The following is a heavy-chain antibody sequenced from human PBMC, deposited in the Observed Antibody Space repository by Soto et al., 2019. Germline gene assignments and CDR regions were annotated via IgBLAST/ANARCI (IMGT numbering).Heavy chain of an antibody. CDR1: VDSITSVDYY. J-gene: IGHJ5*01. CDR3: ARAEVAVAGSGWFDA. D-gene: IGHD6-19*01. V-gene: IGHV4-30-4*01. CDR2: IFYSGST. Sequence: SETLSLTCTVSVDSITSVDYYWRGFLEPPGKGLEWIGYIFYSGSTYYKASLKSRVTISLDMSRNQFSLKLTSVTAADTAVYYCARAEVAVAGSGWFDAWGHGTLVTVSS.